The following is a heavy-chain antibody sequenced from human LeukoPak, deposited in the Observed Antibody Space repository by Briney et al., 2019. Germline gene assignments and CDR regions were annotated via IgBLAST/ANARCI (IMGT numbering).Heavy chain of an antibody. D-gene: IGHD2-2*01. CDR2: ISYDGRNK. CDR3: AKGPLRGTAAAIDY. V-gene: IGHV3-30*18. Sequence: GGSLRLSCAASGFTFYNYGMHWVRQAPGKGLEWVAVISYDGRNKHYPDSVRGRFTISRDISTDTLWLQMDSLRTEDTAVYYCAKGPLRGTAAAIDYWGQGTLVTVSS. J-gene: IGHJ4*02. CDR1: GFTFYNYG.